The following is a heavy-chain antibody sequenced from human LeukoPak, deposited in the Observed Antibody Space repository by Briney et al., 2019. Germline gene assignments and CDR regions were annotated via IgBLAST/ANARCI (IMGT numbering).Heavy chain of an antibody. V-gene: IGHV3-21*01. CDR3: ATPSSTSCCYFDY. CDR1: GFTFSSHS. D-gene: IGHD2-2*01. CDR2: ISSSSSYI. J-gene: IGHJ4*02. Sequence: PGGSLRLSCAASGFTFSSHSMNWVRQAPGKGLEWVSSISSSSSYIYYADSVKGRFTISRDNAKNSLYLQMNSLRAEDTAVYYCATPSSTSCCYFDYWGQGTLVTVSS.